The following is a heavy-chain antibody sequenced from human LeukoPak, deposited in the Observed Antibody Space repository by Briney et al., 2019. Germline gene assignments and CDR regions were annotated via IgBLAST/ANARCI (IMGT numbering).Heavy chain of an antibody. V-gene: IGHV3-23*01. D-gene: IGHD1-26*01. CDR2: ISGSGGST. Sequence: GSLRLSCAASGFTFSSYAMSWVRPAPGKGLEWVSAISGSGGSTYYADSVKGRFTISRDNSKNTLYLQMNSLRAEDTAVYYCAKEVIVGVSFDYWGQGTLVTVSS. CDR1: GFTFSSYA. J-gene: IGHJ4*02. CDR3: AKEVIVGVSFDY.